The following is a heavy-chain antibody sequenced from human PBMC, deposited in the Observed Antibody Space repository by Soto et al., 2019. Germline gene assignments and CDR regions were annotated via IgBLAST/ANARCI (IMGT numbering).Heavy chain of an antibody. Sequence: QVQLVQSGAEVKKPGSSVKVSCKASGGTFSRSTISWVRQAPGQGLEWMGRIIPILGIANYAQKFQGRVTITADKSTSTAYMELSSLRSEDTAVYYCARDRFDGDGDYYGMDVWGQGTTVTVSS. CDR1: GGTFSRST. CDR2: IIPILGIA. J-gene: IGHJ6*02. CDR3: ARDRFDGDGDYYGMDV. V-gene: IGHV1-69*08. D-gene: IGHD4-17*01.